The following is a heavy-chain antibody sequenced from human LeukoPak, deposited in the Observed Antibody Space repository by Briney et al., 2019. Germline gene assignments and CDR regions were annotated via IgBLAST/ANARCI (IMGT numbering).Heavy chain of an antibody. D-gene: IGHD2-21*01. J-gene: IGHJ5*02. CDR1: GGTFSSYT. CDR2: IIPILGIA. Sequence: SVKVSCKASGGTFSSYTISWVRQAPGQGLEWMGRIIPILGIANYAQKFQGRVTITADKSTSTAYMELSSLRSEDTAMYYCARPRRPIICGGDCGNWFDPWGQGTLVTVS. CDR3: ARPRRPIICGGDCGNWFDP. V-gene: IGHV1-69*02.